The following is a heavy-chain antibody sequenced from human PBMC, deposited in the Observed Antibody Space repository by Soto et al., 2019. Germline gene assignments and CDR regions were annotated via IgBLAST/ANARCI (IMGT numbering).Heavy chain of an antibody. D-gene: IGHD3-22*01. CDR1: GGTFSSYV. CDR3: ARSALDDSSSYEA. J-gene: IGHJ5*02. CDR2: ITPIFGTP. V-gene: IGHV1-69*01. Sequence: QVQLVQSGAGVNKPGSSVKVSCKASGGTFSSYVINWVRQAPGQGLEWLGGITPIFGTPNYAQKFRDRVTITADDSATTAYMELNSRRFEDTAFYYCARSALDDSSSYEAWGQGTLVTVSS.